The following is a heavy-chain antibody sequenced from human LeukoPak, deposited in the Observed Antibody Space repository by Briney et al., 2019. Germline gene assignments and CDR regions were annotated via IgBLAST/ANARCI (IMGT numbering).Heavy chain of an antibody. V-gene: IGHV4-31*03. J-gene: IGHJ4*02. Sequence: PSQTLSLTCTVSGGSISSGGYYWSWIRQHPGKGLEWIGYIYYSGSTYYNPSLKSRVTISVDTSKNQFSLKLSSVTAADTAVYYCARGSAFSGDHDLYFDYWGQGTLVTVSS. CDR1: GGSISSGGYY. CDR2: IYYSGST. D-gene: IGHD3-10*01. CDR3: ARGSAFSGDHDLYFDY.